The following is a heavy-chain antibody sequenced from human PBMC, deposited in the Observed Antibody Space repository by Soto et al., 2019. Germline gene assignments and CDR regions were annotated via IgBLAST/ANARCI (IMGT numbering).Heavy chain of an antibody. CDR1: GFTFSSYA. CDR3: AKGEIVVVVAATSA. Sequence: GESLKISCAASGFTFSSYAMSWVRQAPGKGLEWVSAISGSGGSTYYADSVKGRFTISRDNSKNTLYLQMNSLRAEDTAVYYCAKGEIVVVVAATSAWGQGTLVTVSS. CDR2: ISGSGGST. V-gene: IGHV3-23*01. J-gene: IGHJ5*02. D-gene: IGHD2-15*01.